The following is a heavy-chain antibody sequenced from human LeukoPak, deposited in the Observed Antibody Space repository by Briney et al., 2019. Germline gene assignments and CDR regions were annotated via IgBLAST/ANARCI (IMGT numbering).Heavy chain of an antibody. J-gene: IGHJ5*02. CDR3: ARGLVVPAALSEFDP. Sequence: KPSETLSLTCTVSGGSISSGDYYWSWIRQPPGKGLEWIGYIYYSGSTNYNPSLKSRVTISVDTSKNQFSLKLSSVTAADTAVYYCARGLVVPAALSEFDPWGQGTLVTVSS. CDR2: IYYSGST. D-gene: IGHD2-2*01. CDR1: GGSISSGDYY. V-gene: IGHV4-61*08.